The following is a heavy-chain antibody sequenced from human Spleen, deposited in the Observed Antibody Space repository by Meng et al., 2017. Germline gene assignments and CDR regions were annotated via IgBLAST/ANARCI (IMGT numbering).Heavy chain of an antibody. CDR1: GFSLSNARMG. CDR2: IFSNDEK. CDR3: ARTRGYSYEFDY. Sequence: ETLSLTCTVSGFSLSNARMGVSWIRQPPGKALEWLAHIFSNDEKSYSTSLKSRLTISKDTSKSQVVLTMTNMDPVDTATYYCARTRGYSYEFDYWGQGTLVTVSS. J-gene: IGHJ4*02. D-gene: IGHD5-18*01. V-gene: IGHV2-26*01.